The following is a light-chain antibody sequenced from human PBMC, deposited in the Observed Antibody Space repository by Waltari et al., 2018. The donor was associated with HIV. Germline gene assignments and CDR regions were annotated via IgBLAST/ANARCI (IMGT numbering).Light chain of an antibody. CDR3: QQSYGSPFN. J-gene: IGKJ3*01. Sequence: DIQMTQSPSSLSASLGDSVLITCRASQAISTYLNWYQQKPGKAPVLLVYSAYTLQPGAPSRFRGAGSGRDFSLSISGLQTEDFASYFCQQSYGSPFNFGPGT. V-gene: IGKV1-39*01. CDR2: SAY. CDR1: QAISTY.